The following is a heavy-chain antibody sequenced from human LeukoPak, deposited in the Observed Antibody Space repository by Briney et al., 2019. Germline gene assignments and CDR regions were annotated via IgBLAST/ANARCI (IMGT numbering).Heavy chain of an antibody. D-gene: IGHD2-15*01. V-gene: IGHV3-66*01. CDR1: GFTVSTNY. CDR3: ARDDGVGGPFDY. Sequence: GGPLRLSCAVSGFTVSTNYMNWVRQAPGKGLEWVSVLHSGGSTYYADSVKGRFTISRDNSKNTLYLQMNSLRAEDTALYYCARDDGVGGPFDYWGQGTLVTVSS. CDR2: LHSGGST. J-gene: IGHJ4*02.